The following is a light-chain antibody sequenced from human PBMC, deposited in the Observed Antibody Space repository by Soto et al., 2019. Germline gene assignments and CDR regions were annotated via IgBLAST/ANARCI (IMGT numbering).Light chain of an antibody. CDR2: DAS. J-gene: IGKJ4*01. Sequence: EIVLTQSPAILSLSPGERATLSCRASQSVGTYLDWYQQKLGQAPRLLIYDASNRATGIPARFSGSGSGTDFYLTISSLEPEDFAVYYCQQRVNWLTFGGGTKVEV. CDR3: QQRVNWLT. V-gene: IGKV3-11*01. CDR1: QSVGTY.